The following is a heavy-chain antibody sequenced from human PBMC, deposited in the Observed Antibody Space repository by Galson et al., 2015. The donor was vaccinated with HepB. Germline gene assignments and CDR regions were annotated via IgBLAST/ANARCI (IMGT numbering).Heavy chain of an antibody. D-gene: IGHD7-27*01. CDR3: ARVLTGGWFDP. V-gene: IGHV1-69*04. J-gene: IGHJ5*02. Sequence: SVKVSCKASGGTFSSYAISWVRQAPGQGLEWMGRIIPILGIANYAQNFQGRVTITADKSTSTAYMELSSLRSEDTAVYYCARVLTGGWFDPWGQGTLVTVSS. CDR2: IIPILGIA. CDR1: GGTFSSYA.